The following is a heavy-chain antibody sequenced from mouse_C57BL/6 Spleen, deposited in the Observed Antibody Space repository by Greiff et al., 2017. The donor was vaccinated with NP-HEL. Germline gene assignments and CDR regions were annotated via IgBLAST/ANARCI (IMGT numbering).Heavy chain of an antibody. J-gene: IGHJ1*03. V-gene: IGHV5-17*01. Sequence: EVQVVESGGGLVKPGGSLKLSCAASGFTFSDYGMHWVRQAPEKGLEWVAYISSGSSTIYYADTVKGRFTISRDNAKNTLFLQMTSLRSEDTAMYYCARRDYYGSLWYFDVWGTGTTVTVSS. CDR1: GFTFSDYG. CDR2: ISSGSSTI. CDR3: ARRDYYGSLWYFDV. D-gene: IGHD1-1*01.